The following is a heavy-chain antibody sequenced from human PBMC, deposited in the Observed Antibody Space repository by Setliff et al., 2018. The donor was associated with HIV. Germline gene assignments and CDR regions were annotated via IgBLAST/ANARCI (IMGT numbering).Heavy chain of an antibody. V-gene: IGHV3-7*03. CDR3: VRERTGYYGEE. CDR1: GFTFSSHW. J-gene: IGHJ4*02. Sequence: PGGSLRLSCAVSGFTFSSHWMVWVRQAPGKGLEWVANVNQDGSEKNYVDSVKGRFTISRDNANNLLFLQMNNLRVEDTAVDYCVRERTGYYGEEWGQGTLVTVSS. D-gene: IGHD3-9*01. CDR2: VNQDGSEK.